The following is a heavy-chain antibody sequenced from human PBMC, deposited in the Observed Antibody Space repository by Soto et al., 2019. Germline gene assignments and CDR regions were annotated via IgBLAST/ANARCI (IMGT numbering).Heavy chain of an antibody. V-gene: IGHV3-15*01. CDR3: TTDLGLSYIYYYYGMDV. CDR2: IKSKTDGGTT. CDR1: GFTFSNAW. Sequence: GGSLRLSCAASGFTFSNAWMSWVRQAPGKGLEWVGRIKSKTDGGTTDYAAPVKGRFTISRDDSKNTLYLQMNSLKTEDTAVYYCTTDLGLSYIYYYYGMDVWGQGTTVTVSS. J-gene: IGHJ6*02. D-gene: IGHD1-26*01.